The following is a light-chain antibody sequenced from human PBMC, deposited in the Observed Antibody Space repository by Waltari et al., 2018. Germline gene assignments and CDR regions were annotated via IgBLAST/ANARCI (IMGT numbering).Light chain of an antibody. V-gene: IGLV2-8*01. CDR3: SSYAGSNNLV. Sequence: QSALTQPPSASGSPGQSVPISCPGTSSAGGGYNNVPWCQQHPGKAPKLMIYEVSKRPSGVPDRFSGSKSGNTASLTVSGLQAEDEADYYCSSYAGSNNLVFGGGTKLTVL. J-gene: IGLJ2*01. CDR1: SSAGGGYNN. CDR2: EVS.